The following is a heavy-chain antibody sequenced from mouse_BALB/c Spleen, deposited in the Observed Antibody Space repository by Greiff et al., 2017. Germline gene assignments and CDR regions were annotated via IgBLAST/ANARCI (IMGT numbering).Heavy chain of an antibody. CDR1: GFTFSDYY. CDR3: ARADGYYGAMDY. Sequence: DVMLVESGGGLVKPGGSLKLSCAASGFTFSDYYMYWVRQTPEKRLEWVATISDGGSYTYYPDSVKGRFTISRDNAKNNLYLQMSSLKSEDTAMYYCARADGYYGAMDYWGQGTSVTVSS. D-gene: IGHD2-3*01. V-gene: IGHV5-4*02. CDR2: ISDGGSYT. J-gene: IGHJ4*01.